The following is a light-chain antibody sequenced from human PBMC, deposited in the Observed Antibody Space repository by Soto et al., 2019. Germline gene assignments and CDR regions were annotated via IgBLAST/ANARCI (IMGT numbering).Light chain of an antibody. V-gene: IGLV2-14*01. CDR3: SSYTSSSTGV. CDR1: SSDVGGYNY. CDR2: DVS. J-gene: IGLJ1*01. Sequence: QSVLTQPASVSGSPGQSITISCHGTSSDVGGYNYVSWYQQHPGKAPKLMIYDVSNRPSGVSNRFSGSKSGNTASLTISGLQAEDEADYYCSSYTSSSTGVFGTGTKVTVL.